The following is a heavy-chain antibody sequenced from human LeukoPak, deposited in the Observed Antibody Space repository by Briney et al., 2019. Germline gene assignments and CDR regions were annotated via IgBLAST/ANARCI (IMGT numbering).Heavy chain of an antibody. Sequence: SETLSLTCTVSGVSIDNYYWSWIRQPPGKGLEWIGFIYYSGSTNYNPSLKSRVTISKDMTKIHFSLRLSSLTAADTAVYYCARDKVTSGGMDVWGQGITVTVSS. J-gene: IGHJ6*02. V-gene: IGHV4-59*01. CDR1: GVSIDNYY. CDR2: IYYSGST. CDR3: ARDKVTSGGMDV. D-gene: IGHD1-14*01.